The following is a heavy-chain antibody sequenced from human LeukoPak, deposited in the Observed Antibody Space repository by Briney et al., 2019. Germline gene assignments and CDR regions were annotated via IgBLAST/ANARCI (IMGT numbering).Heavy chain of an antibody. CDR3: AKDVVSTRQNFDY. V-gene: IGHV3-23*01. D-gene: IGHD5/OR15-5a*01. Sequence: GGSLRLSCAASGFTFSSYAMSWVRQAPGKGLEWVSAISASGGSTYYADSVKGRFTISRDNSKNTLYLQMNCLRAEDTAVYYCAKDVVSTRQNFDYWGQGTLVTVSS. CDR2: ISASGGST. J-gene: IGHJ4*02. CDR1: GFTFSSYA.